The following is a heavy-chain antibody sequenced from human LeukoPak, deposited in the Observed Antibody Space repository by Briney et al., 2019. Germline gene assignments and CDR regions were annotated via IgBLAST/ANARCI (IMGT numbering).Heavy chain of an antibody. V-gene: IGHV4-59*01. Sequence: SETLSLTCTVSGGSISSYYWSWTRQPPGKGLEWIGYIYYSGSTNYNPSLKSRVTISVDTSKNQFSLKLSSVTAADTAVYYCARVGSSGYYFDYWGQGTLVTVSS. CDR2: IYYSGST. CDR1: GGSISSYY. J-gene: IGHJ4*02. D-gene: IGHD3-22*01. CDR3: ARVGSSGYYFDY.